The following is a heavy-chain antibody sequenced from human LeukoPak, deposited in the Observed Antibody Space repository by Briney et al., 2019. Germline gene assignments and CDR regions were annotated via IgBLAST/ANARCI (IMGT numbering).Heavy chain of an antibody. V-gene: IGHV1-18*01. Sequence: ASVKVPCKASGYTFTSYGISWVRQAPGQGLEWMGWISAYNGNTNYAQKFQGRVTITADKSTSTAYMELSSLRSEDTAVYYCARGELAYYYGSGSYYGDAFDIWGQGTMVTVSS. CDR3: ARGELAYYYGSGSYYGDAFDI. D-gene: IGHD3-10*01. J-gene: IGHJ3*02. CDR1: GYTFTSYG. CDR2: ISAYNGNT.